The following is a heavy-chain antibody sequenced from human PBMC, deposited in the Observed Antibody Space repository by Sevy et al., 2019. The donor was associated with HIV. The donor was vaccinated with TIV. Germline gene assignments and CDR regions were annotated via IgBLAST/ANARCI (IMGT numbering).Heavy chain of an antibody. CDR2: INPISGNT. J-gene: IGHJ6*02. Sequence: ASVKVSCKASGYTFTGYFMHWVRQAPGQGLEWMGWINPISGNTSFAQKFQGRVTMTRGTSISTAYMELSRLKYDDTAVYYCARRRDFAGENCYPPGTYYYYARDVWGQGTTVTVSS. D-gene: IGHD3-3*01. CDR3: ARRRDFAGENCYPPGTYYYYARDV. CDR1: GYTFTGYF. V-gene: IGHV1-2*02.